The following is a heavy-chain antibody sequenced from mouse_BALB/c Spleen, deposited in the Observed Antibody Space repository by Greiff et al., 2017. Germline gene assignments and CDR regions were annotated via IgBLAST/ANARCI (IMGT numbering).Heavy chain of an antibody. CDR3: ARRRMDY. V-gene: IGHV5-12-1*01. Sequence: EVMLVESGGGLVKPGGSLKLSCAASGFAFSSYDMSWVRQTPEKRLEWVAYISSGGGSTYYPDTVKGRFTISRDNAKNTLYLQMSSLKSEDTAMYYCARRRMDYWGQGTSVTVSS. CDR1: GFAFSSYD. CDR2: ISSGGGST. J-gene: IGHJ4*01.